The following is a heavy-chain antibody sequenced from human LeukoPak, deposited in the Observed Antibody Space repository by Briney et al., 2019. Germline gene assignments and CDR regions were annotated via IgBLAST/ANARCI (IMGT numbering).Heavy chain of an antibody. V-gene: IGHV1-69*01. Sequence: SVKVSCKASGVTFSRLVVSWVRQAPGQGLEWMGQIIPYFGASNYAQNFQGRVTLTADEATNTAYMELNRLRSDDTAVYYCTRDAGDYGGSGSYPDYWGQGTLVTVSS. CDR2: IIPYFGAS. CDR1: GVTFSRLV. CDR3: TRDAGDYGGSGSYPDY. D-gene: IGHD3-10*01. J-gene: IGHJ4*02.